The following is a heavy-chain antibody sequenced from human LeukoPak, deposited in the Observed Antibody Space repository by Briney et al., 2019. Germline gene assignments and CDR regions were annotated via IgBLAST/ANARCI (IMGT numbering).Heavy chain of an antibody. D-gene: IGHD3-16*01. J-gene: IGHJ4*02. CDR1: GGSISSFY. CDR2: INHSGST. CDR3: ARRVGGNPTQN. V-gene: IGHV4-34*01. Sequence: SETLSLTCTVIGGSISSFYWSWIRQPPGKGLEWIGEINHSGSTNYNPSLKSRVTISVDTSKNQFSLKLSSVTAADTAVYYCARRVGGNPTQNWGQGTLVTVSS.